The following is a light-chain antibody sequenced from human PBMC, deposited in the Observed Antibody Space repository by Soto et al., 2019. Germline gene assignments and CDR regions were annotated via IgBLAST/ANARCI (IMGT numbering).Light chain of an antibody. CDR1: RGHSSYG. Sequence: QPVLTQSPSASASLGASVKLTCTLSRGHSSYGVAWHQQQPERGPRFLMKVNSDGSHSKGDGIPDRFSGSSSGADRYLTISSLQSEDEADYYCQTWGTGVFGGGTKVTVL. CDR3: QTWGTGV. CDR2: VNSDGSH. V-gene: IGLV4-69*02. J-gene: IGLJ2*01.